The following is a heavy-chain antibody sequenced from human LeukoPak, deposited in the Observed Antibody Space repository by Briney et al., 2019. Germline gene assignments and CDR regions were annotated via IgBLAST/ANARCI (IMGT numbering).Heavy chain of an antibody. D-gene: IGHD6-13*01. J-gene: IGHJ4*02. Sequence: SETLSLTCTVSGYSISSGYYWSWIRQPPGKGLEWIGYIYHSGSTYYNPSLKSRVTISVDRSKNQFSLKLSSVTAADTAVYYCAKDLGIWGQGTLVTVSS. CDR2: IYHSGST. CDR1: GYSISSGYY. CDR3: AKDLGI. V-gene: IGHV4-38-2*02.